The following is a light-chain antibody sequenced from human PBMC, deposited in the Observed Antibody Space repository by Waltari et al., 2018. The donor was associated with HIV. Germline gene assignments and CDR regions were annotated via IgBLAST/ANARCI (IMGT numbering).Light chain of an antibody. J-gene: IGLJ3*02. V-gene: IGLV2-14*01. CDR3: SSYTSGDTVL. CDR2: GVT. CDR1: NRNIGFYSL. Sequence: QSALTQPASVSGSPGQSLTISCTGTNRNIGFYSLVSWYRQSPVKAPQLHIYGVTSRPSGVSSRFSGSKSGNTASLTISGLHVDDEADYDCSSYTSGDTVLFGGGTKLTVL.